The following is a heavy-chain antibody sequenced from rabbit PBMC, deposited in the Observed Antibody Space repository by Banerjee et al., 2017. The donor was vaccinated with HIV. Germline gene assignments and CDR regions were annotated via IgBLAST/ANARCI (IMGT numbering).Heavy chain of an antibody. V-gene: IGHV1S45*01. D-gene: IGHD4-2*01. CDR3: ARGGAGANSNTYFNL. J-gene: IGHJ4*01. CDR2: IYAGSSGST. Sequence: EESGGGLVKPEGSLTLTCTASGFTLSSSYWICWVRQAPGKGLEWIACIYAGSSGSTYYASWAKGRFTISKTSSTTVTLQMTSLTAADTATYFCARGGAGANSNTYFNLWGQGTLVTVS. CDR1: GFTLSSSYW.